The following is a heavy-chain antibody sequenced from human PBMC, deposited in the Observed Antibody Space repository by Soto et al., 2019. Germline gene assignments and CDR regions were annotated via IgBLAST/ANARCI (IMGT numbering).Heavy chain of an antibody. CDR2: IYYSGST. Sequence: PSETLSLTCTVSGGSISSYYWSWIRQPPGKGLEWIGYIYYSGSTNYNPSLKSRVTISVDTSKNQFSLKLSSVTAADTAVYYCARAPLGYCSGGSCYSDVYYYGMDVWGQGTTVTSP. D-gene: IGHD2-15*01. CDR1: GGSISSYY. V-gene: IGHV4-59*01. CDR3: ARAPLGYCSGGSCYSDVYYYGMDV. J-gene: IGHJ6*02.